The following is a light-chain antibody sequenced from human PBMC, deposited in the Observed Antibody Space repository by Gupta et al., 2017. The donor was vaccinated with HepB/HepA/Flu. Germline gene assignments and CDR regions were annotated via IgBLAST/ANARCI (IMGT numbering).Light chain of an antibody. CDR1: QSVSSN. V-gene: IGKV3-15*01. J-gene: IGKJ1*01. CDR3: QQDNNWPPT. Sequence: EIVMTQSPATLSVSPGERATLSCRASQSVSSNLAWYQQKPGQAPRLLIYGASTRATGIPARFSGSGSGTEFTLTISRLQSEDFAVYYCQQDNNWPPTFGQGTKVEIK. CDR2: GAS.